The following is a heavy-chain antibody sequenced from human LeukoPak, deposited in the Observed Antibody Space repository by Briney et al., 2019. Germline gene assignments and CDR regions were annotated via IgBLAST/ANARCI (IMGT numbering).Heavy chain of an antibody. V-gene: IGHV3-30*19. D-gene: IGHD2-2*02. CDR2: ISYDGSNK. Sequence: GGSLRLSCAASGFTFSSYGMHWVRQAPGRGLEWVAVISYDGSNKYYADSVKGRFTISRDSSKNTLYLQMNSLRAEDTAVYYCAKEYTLDYWGQGTLVTVSS. J-gene: IGHJ4*02. CDR3: AKEYTLDY. CDR1: GFTFSSYG.